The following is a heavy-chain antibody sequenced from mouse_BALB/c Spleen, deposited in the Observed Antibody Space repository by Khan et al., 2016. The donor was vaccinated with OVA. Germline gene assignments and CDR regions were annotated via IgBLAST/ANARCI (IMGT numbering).Heavy chain of an antibody. Sequence: VELVESGPGLVAPSQSLSITCTVSGFSLTSYGVHWVRQPPGKGLEWLGVIWAGGSTNYNSALMSRLSISKDNSKSQVFLKMNSLQAGDTAMYYCARLEDIWGQGTTLTVSS. J-gene: IGHJ2*01. D-gene: IGHD1-3*01. CDR1: GFSLTSYG. V-gene: IGHV2-9*02. CDR2: IWAGGST. CDR3: ARLEDI.